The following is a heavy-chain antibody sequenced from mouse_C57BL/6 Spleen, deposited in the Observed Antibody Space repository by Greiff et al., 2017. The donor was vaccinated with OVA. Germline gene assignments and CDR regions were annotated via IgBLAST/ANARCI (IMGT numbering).Heavy chain of an antibody. D-gene: IGHD1-1*01. V-gene: IGHV1-54*01. J-gene: IGHJ1*03. CDR3: ARRHYGSSWDWYFDV. CDR1: GYAFTNYL. CDR2: INPGSGGT. Sequence: VQLQQSGAELVRPGTSVKVSCKASGYAFTNYLIEWVKQRPGQGLEWIGVINPGSGGTNYNEKFKGKATLTADKSSSTAYMQLSSLTSEDSAVYFCARRHYGSSWDWYFDVWGTGTTVTVSS.